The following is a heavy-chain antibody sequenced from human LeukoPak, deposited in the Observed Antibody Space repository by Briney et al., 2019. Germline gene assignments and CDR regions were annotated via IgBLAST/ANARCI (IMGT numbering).Heavy chain of an antibody. V-gene: IGHV3-48*03. D-gene: IGHD6-19*01. CDR1: GFTFSNYG. CDR2: ISSSSGSTI. J-gene: IGHJ4*02. Sequence: GGSLRLSCAASGFTFSNYGMNWVRQAPGKGLEWVSYISSSSGSTIYYADYVKGRFTISRDNAKNSLYLQMNSLRAEDTAVYYCARDSSGWYYFDYWGQGTLVTVSS. CDR3: ARDSSGWYYFDY.